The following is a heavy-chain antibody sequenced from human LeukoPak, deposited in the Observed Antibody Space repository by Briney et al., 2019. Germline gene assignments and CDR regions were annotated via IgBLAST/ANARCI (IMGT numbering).Heavy chain of an antibody. CDR3: AKPPGWQQLPSRGVY. V-gene: IGHV4-4*07. Sequence: SETLSLTCTVSGGSISSYYWSWIRQPAGKGLEWIGRVYTSGSTSYNPSLKSRVTMSVDTSKNQFSLRLSSVTAADTAVYYCAKPPGWQQLPSRGVYWGQGTLVTVSS. CDR1: GGSISSYY. D-gene: IGHD6-13*01. CDR2: VYTSGST. J-gene: IGHJ4*02.